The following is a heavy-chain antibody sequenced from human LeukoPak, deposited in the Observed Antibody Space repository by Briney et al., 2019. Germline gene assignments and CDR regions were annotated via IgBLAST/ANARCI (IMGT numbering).Heavy chain of an antibody. D-gene: IGHD6-13*01. V-gene: IGHV4-39*01. Sequence: SETLSLTCTVSGGSISSGGYYWSWIRQHPGKGLEWIGSIYYSGSTYYNPSLKSRVTISVDTSKNQFSLKLSSVTAADTAVYYCARPGYSEGAFGIWGQGTMVTVSS. CDR2: IYYSGST. J-gene: IGHJ3*02. CDR1: GGSISSGGYY. CDR3: ARPGYSEGAFGI.